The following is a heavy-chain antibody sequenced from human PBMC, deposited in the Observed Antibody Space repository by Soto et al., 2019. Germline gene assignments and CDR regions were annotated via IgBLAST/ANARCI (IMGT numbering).Heavy chain of an antibody. D-gene: IGHD2-15*01. V-gene: IGHV3-23*01. CDR2: ISGSGDYT. CDR3: AGILTPIY. CDR1: GFTFSSYG. J-gene: IGHJ4*02. Sequence: GGSLRLSCAASGFTFSSYGMSWVRQAPGKGLEWVSAISGSGDYTYYADSVKGRFTISRDNSKGTLYLQMSSLRAEDTAIYYCAGILTPIYWGQGSVVTVSS.